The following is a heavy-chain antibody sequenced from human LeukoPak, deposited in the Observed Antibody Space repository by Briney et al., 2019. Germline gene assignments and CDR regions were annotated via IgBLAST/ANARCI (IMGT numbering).Heavy chain of an antibody. Sequence: GGSLRLSCAASGFTFRTYAMTWVRQAPGKGLEWVSAISGSGGSTYYADSVKGRFTISRDNSKNTLYLQMNSLRAEDTAVYYCAKDIIVGASPFDYWGQGTLVTVSS. D-gene: IGHD1-26*01. J-gene: IGHJ4*02. CDR3: AKDIIVGASPFDY. CDR2: ISGSGGST. CDR1: GFTFRTYA. V-gene: IGHV3-23*01.